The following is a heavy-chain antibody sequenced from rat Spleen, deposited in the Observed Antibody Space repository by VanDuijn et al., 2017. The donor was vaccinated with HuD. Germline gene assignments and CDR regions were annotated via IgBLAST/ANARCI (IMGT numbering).Heavy chain of an antibody. CDR1: GFTFNNYW. D-gene: IGHD1-11*01. CDR3: TNSEWDA. CDR2: ISYDGSST. J-gene: IGHJ4*01. V-gene: IGHV5-31*01. Sequence: EVQLVESGGGLVQPGRSLKLSCAASGFTFNNYWMTWIRQAPGKGLEWVATISYDGSSTYYRDSVKGRFTISRDNAKSSLYLQMDSLRSEDTATYYCTNSEWDAWGQGASVTVSS.